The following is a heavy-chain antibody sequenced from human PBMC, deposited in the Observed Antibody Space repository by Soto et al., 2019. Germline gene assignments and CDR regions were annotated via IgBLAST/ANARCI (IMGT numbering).Heavy chain of an antibody. CDR3: ARDGVVVAATPSYYSMDV. CDR2: ISSSSSYI. J-gene: IGHJ6*02. CDR1: GFTFSSYS. V-gene: IGHV3-21*01. D-gene: IGHD2-15*01. Sequence: EVQLVESGGGLVKPGGSLRLSCAASGFTFSSYSMNWVRQAPGKGLEWVSSISSSSSYIYYADSVKGRFTISRDNAKNSLYLQMNSLRAEDTAVYYCARDGVVVAATPSYYSMDVWGQGTTVTVSS.